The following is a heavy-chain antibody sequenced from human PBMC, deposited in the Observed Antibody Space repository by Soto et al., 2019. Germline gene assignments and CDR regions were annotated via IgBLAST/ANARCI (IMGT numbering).Heavy chain of an antibody. CDR1: GGSFSGYY. J-gene: IGHJ4*02. Sequence: SQTIRLTCAVYGGSFSGYYWRRIRQPPGKGLEWIGEINHSGSTNYNRSLKSRVTISVDTSKNQFSLKLSSVTAADTAVYYCARGGVVVTAKIIDYWGQGTLVTVSS. V-gene: IGHV4-34*01. CDR3: ARGGVVVTAKIIDY. D-gene: IGHD2-21*02. CDR2: INHSGST.